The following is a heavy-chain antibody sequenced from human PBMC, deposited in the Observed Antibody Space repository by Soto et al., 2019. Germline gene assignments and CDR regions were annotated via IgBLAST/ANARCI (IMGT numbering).Heavy chain of an antibody. CDR2: IYYSGST. V-gene: IGHV4-30-4*08. CDR3: ARDRPRLSPPRFWCAP. Sequence: SETLSLTCAVYGGSFSGYYWSWIRQPPGKGLEWIGYIYYSGSTYYNPSLKSRVTISVDTSKNQFSLKLSSVTAADTAVYYCARDRPRLSPPRFWCAPGGKETRATFSS. J-gene: IGHJ5*02. D-gene: IGHD6-6*01. CDR1: GGSFSGYY.